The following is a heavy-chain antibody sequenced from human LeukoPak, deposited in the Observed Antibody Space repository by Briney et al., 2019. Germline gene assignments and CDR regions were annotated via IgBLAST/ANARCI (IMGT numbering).Heavy chain of an antibody. V-gene: IGHV3-9*01. D-gene: IGHD1-1*01. Sequence: PGGSLRLSCAASGFTFDDYAMHWVRQAPGKGLEWVSGISWNSGSIGYADSVKGRFTISRDNAKNSLYLQMNSLRAEDTALYYCASGPSTKSRAFDIWGQGTMVTVSS. J-gene: IGHJ3*02. CDR1: GFTFDDYA. CDR3: ASGPSTKSRAFDI. CDR2: ISWNSGSI.